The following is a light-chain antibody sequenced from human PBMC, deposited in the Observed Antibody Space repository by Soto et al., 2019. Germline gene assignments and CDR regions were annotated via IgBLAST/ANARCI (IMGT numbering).Light chain of an antibody. V-gene: IGKV3-15*01. J-gene: IGKJ1*01. CDR2: GAS. CDR3: QQYSNWPRT. Sequence: EIVMTQSPVTLSVSPGERATLSCRASQSIWNHLAWYQQKPGQAPRLLIYGASSRATGIPARFSGSGSGTEFTLTISSLQSEDLAVYYCQQYSNWPRTFGQGTKVEIK. CDR1: QSIWNH.